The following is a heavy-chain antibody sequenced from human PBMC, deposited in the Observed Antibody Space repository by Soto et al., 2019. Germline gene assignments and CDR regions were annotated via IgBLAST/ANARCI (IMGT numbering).Heavy chain of an antibody. J-gene: IGHJ4*02. CDR1: GFTFRSNW. CDR2: IDSDGRGT. CDR3: ATRLGY. Sequence: GGSLRLSCAASGFTFRSNWMHWVRQAPGKGLVWVSRIDSDGRGTDYADSVKGRFTISRDNAKNMLYLQMNSLRAEDTAVYYCATRLGYWGQGTLITVS. V-gene: IGHV3-74*01. D-gene: IGHD6-19*01.